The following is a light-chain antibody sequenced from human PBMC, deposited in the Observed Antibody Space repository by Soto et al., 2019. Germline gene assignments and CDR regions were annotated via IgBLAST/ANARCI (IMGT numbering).Light chain of an antibody. Sequence: QTVLTQPPSASGTPGQRVTISCSGSSDNTGSNTVNWYQQLPGTAPKLLIYSNNQRPSGVPDRFSGSKSGTSASLAISGLQSEDEADYYCAAWDDSLNGPVFGGGTKLTVL. CDR1: SDNTGSNT. V-gene: IGLV1-44*01. CDR2: SNN. CDR3: AAWDDSLNGPV. J-gene: IGLJ2*01.